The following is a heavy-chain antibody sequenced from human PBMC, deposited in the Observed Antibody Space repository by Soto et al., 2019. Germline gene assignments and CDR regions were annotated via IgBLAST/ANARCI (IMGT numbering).Heavy chain of an antibody. CDR2: IYHSGST. CDR3: ATSRGSGRLDN. Sequence: QVQLQESGPGLVKPSGTLSLTCAVSGASISSSNWWTWVRQPPGKGLEWIGEIYHSGSTNYNPSLMSRVTISLAKSKTHFSLRLSSVTAADTAVYYCATSRGSGRLDNWGQGTLVTVSS. V-gene: IGHV4-4*02. CDR1: GASISSSNW. D-gene: IGHD3-10*01. J-gene: IGHJ4*02.